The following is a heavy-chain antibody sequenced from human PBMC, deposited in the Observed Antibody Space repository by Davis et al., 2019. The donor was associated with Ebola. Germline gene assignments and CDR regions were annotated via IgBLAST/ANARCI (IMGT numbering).Heavy chain of an antibody. Sequence: GESLKISCAASGFTFSSYAMSWVRQAPGKGLEWVSAISGSGGSTYYADSVKGRFTISRDNSRNTLYLQMNSLTAEDTAVYYCATAAARVVAAATFGYWGQGTLVTVSS. CDR1: GFTFSSYA. CDR2: ISGSGGST. CDR3: ATAAARVVAAATFGY. V-gene: IGHV3-23*01. D-gene: IGHD2-15*01. J-gene: IGHJ4*02.